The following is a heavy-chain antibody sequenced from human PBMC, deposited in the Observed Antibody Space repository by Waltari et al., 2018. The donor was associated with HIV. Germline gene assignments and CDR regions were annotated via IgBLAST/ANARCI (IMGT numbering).Heavy chain of an antibody. Sequence: QVQLVQSGAEVKKPGASVKVSCKASGYTFPSYDINWVRQATGQGLEGMGWMNPNSGNTGYAQKFQGRVTMTRNTSISTAYMELSSLRSEDTAVYYCATGGAFTIFGGPQNYYYGMDVWGQGTTVTVSS. D-gene: IGHD3-3*01. CDR3: ATGGAFTIFGGPQNYYYGMDV. CDR2: MNPNSGNT. J-gene: IGHJ6*02. CDR1: GYTFPSYD. V-gene: IGHV1-8*01.